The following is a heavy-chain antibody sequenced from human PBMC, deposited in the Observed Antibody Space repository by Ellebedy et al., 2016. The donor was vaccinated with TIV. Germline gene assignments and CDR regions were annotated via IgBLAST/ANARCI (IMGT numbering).Heavy chain of an antibody. Sequence: GGSLRLXCAASGFTVRNNYMRWVRHAPGKGLDWVSLIYSGGSTHYADSVKGRFTISRDSSNNTLYLQMNNLRAEDTAVYFCARDPPSASTRTWAWGQGALVTVSS. CDR3: ARDPPSASTRTWA. D-gene: IGHD1-14*01. V-gene: IGHV3-66*01. CDR2: IYSGGST. CDR1: GFTVRNNY. J-gene: IGHJ4*02.